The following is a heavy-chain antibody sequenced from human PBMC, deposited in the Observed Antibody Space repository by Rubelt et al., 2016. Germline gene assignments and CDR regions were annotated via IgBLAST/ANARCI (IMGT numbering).Heavy chain of an antibody. J-gene: IGHJ4*02. CDR2: INTNTAKP. D-gene: IGHD1-14*01. CDR3: ARGGVRGIF. CDR1: GYTFSSYA. V-gene: IGHV7-4-1*02. Sequence: QVQLVQSGSELKKPGASVKVSCKASGYTFSSYAMNWVRQAPGQGLEWMGWINTNTAKPAYAQGFTGRFVFSLDTSVSTAYLQISSLRPEDTAVYYCARGGVRGIFWGQGTLVTVSS.